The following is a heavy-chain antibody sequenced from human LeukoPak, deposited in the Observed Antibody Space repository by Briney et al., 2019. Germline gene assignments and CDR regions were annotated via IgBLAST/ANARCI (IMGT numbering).Heavy chain of an antibody. Sequence: GGSLRLSCAASGFTFSSYSMNWVRQAPGKGLEWVSSISSSSSYIYYADSVKGRFTISRDNAKNSLYLQMNSLRADDTAVYYCARDRAAAPFDYWGQGTLVTVSS. CDR3: ARDRAAAPFDY. CDR1: GFTFSSYS. V-gene: IGHV3-21*01. CDR2: ISSSSSYI. J-gene: IGHJ4*02. D-gene: IGHD6-13*01.